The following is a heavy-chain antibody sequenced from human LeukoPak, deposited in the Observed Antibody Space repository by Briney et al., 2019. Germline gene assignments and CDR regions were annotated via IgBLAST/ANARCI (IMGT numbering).Heavy chain of an antibody. Sequence: GGSLRLSCAASGFTFSSYGTHWVRQAPGKGLGWVAVIWYDGSNKYYADSVKGRFTISRDNSKNTLYLQMNSLRAEDTAVYYCARDREYWFDPWGQGTLVTVSS. J-gene: IGHJ5*02. D-gene: IGHD3-10*01. V-gene: IGHV3-33*01. CDR1: GFTFSSYG. CDR3: ARDREYWFDP. CDR2: IWYDGSNK.